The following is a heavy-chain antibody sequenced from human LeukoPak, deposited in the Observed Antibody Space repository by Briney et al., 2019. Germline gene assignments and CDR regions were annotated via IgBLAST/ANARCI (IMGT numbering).Heavy chain of an antibody. V-gene: IGHV1-69*01. CDR2: MIPVFGTA. CDR1: GGTFSSYA. J-gene: IGHJ4*02. D-gene: IGHD4-17*01. Sequence: SQKVSCKASGGTFSSYAMSWGRQAPGQGLEWIGGMIPVFGTAKYARKFQGRVTITADESTSTAYMELSSLGSEDTAVYYCARAPTTVTTLSDWGQGTLVTVSS. CDR3: ARAPTTVTTLSD.